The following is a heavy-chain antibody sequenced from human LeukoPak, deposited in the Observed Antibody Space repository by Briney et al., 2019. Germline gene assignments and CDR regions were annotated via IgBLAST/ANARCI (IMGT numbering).Heavy chain of an antibody. CDR1: GYRFTSYW. V-gene: IGHV5-51*01. Sequence: GESLKISCKASGYRFTSYWIGWVRQMPGKGLECMGIIHPGDSETRYSPSFQGQVTISADKSISTAYLQWSSLKASDTAMYYCATLVGYGSFFDYWGQGTLVTVSS. CDR3: ATLVGYGSFFDY. J-gene: IGHJ4*02. CDR2: IHPGDSET. D-gene: IGHD3-10*01.